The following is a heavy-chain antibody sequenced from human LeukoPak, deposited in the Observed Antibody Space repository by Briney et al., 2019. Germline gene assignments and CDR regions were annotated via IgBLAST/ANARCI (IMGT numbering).Heavy chain of an antibody. CDR2: INLNSGGT. J-gene: IGHJ3*02. Sequence: ASVKVSCKASGYTFTGYYMHWVRQAPGQGLEWMGWINLNSGGTNYAQKFQGRVTMTRDKSISTAYLQWSSLKASDTAMYYCASTLYYGSGSYHDAFDIWGQGTMVTVSS. V-gene: IGHV1-2*02. CDR1: GYTFTGYY. D-gene: IGHD3-10*01. CDR3: ASTLYYGSGSYHDAFDI.